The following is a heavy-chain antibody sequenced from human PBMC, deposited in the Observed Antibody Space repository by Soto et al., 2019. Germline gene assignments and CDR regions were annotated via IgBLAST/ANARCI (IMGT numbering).Heavy chain of an antibody. CDR2: IYHSGST. V-gene: IGHV4-4*02. D-gene: IGHD2-2*02. J-gene: IGHJ4*02. CDR1: GGSISSSNW. CDR3: ARVGSYCSSTSCYTGANDY. Sequence: QVQLQESGPGLVKPSGTLSLTCAVSGGSISSSNWWSWVRQPPGKGLEWIGEIYHSGSTNYNPSLKSRVTISVDKAKNQFSLKLSDVTAADTAVYYCARVGSYCSSTSCYTGANDYWGQGTLVTVSS.